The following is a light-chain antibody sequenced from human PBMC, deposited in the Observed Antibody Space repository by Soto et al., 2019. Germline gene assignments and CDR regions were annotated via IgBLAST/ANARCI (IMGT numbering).Light chain of an antibody. CDR2: DVS. Sequence: QSALTQPASVSGSPGPSITISCTGTSSDVGGYNYVSWYQQHPGKAPKLMIYDVSNRPSGFSNRFSGSKSGNTASLTISGLRAEDEADYYCSSYTSSSTRVFGGGTKLTVL. V-gene: IGLV2-14*01. CDR3: SSYTSSSTRV. CDR1: SSDVGGYNY. J-gene: IGLJ2*01.